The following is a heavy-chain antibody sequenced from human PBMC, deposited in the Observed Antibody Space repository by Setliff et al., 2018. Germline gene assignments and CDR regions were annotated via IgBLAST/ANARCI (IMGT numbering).Heavy chain of an antibody. CDR3: ARFCGTSNCQHAPLFDY. V-gene: IGHV4-4*08. CDR1: GASISDSY. D-gene: IGHD1-1*01. CDR2: ILTTGST. J-gene: IGHJ4*02. Sequence: ASETLSLTCGVSGASISDSYWSWIRQPPGKGLEWIGHILTTGSTNYNPSLKSRIAISADTSRDRFSLRLTSVTAADTAIYYCARFCGTSNCQHAPLFDYWGQGILVTV.